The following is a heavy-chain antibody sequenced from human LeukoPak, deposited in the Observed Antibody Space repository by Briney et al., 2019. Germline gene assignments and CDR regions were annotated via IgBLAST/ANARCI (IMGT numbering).Heavy chain of an antibody. Sequence: GRPLRLSCGASGFTFSTYAMHWVRQTPDKGLEWVSVISSDGGSEKYADSVKGRFTVSRDNSKNTLFLRMNNLTPEDTAVYYCEKGLDISTWYGSWFGPWGQGTLVTVSS. J-gene: IGHJ5*02. CDR3: EKGLDISTWYGSWFGP. CDR2: ISSDGGSE. CDR1: GFTFSTYA. D-gene: IGHD3-3*02. V-gene: IGHV3-30*18.